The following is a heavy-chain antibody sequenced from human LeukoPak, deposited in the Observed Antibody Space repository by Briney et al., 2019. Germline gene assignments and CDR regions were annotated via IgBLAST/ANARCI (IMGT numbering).Heavy chain of an antibody. J-gene: IGHJ5*02. V-gene: IGHV4-39*01. CDR3: ARRMGSSWYGDWRFDP. CDR1: GGSISISSYY. D-gene: IGHD6-13*01. Sequence: PSETLSLTCTVSGGSISISSYYWGWIRQPPGKGLEWIGSMYHSGSTYYNPSLKSRVTISVDTSKNQFSLKLSSVTAADTAVYYCARRMGSSWYGDWRFDPWGQGTLVTVSS. CDR2: MYHSGST.